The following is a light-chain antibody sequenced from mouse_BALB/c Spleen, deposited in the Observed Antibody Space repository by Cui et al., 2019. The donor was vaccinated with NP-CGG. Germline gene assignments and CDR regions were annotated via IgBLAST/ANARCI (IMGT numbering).Light chain of an antibody. CDR3: VLWYSNHWV. J-gene: IGLJ1*01. CDR2: GTN. Sequence: QAVVTQASALTTSPGETVTLTCRSSNGTVTTSNYANWVQEKPDHLFTGLIGGTNNRAPGVPARFSGSLIGDKAALTITGAQTEDEAIYFCVLWYSNHWVFGGGTKLTVL. V-gene: IGLV1*01. CDR1: NGTVTTSNY.